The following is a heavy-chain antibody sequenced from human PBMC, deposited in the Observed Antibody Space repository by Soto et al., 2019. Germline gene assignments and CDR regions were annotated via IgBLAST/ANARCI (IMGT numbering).Heavy chain of an antibody. J-gene: IGHJ6*02. CDR3: GYDYPDYYYYGMDV. CDR1: GYTFTSYA. Sequence: ASVKVSCKASGYTFTSYAMHWVRQAPGQRLEWMGWINAGNGNTKYSQKFQGRVTITRDTSASTAYMELSSLRSEDTAVYYCGYDYPDYYYYGMDVWGQGTTVTVS. D-gene: IGHD5-12*01. V-gene: IGHV1-3*01. CDR2: INAGNGNT.